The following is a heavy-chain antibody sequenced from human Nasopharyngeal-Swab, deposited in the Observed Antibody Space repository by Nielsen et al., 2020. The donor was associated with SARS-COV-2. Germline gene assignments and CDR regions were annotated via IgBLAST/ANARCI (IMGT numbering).Heavy chain of an antibody. CDR3: ARDAPAHYGAFY. Sequence: VRQMPGKGLEWVAFIAHDASNEYYGDSVKGRFSTSRDSSKNTLYLQMDSLRGEDTAVYYCARDAPAHYGAFYWGRGTPVTVSS. V-gene: IGHV3-30*03. J-gene: IGHJ4*02. D-gene: IGHD4-17*01. CDR2: IAHDASNE.